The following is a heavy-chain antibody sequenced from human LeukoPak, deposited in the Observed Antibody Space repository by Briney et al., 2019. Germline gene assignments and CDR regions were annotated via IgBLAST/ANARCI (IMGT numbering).Heavy chain of an antibody. Sequence: GGSLRLSCAASGLPFSSHWLSWFRQSTGKGLEWVAHINRDGTEKQYLDSVKGRFAISRDNARNSQYLQMNNLRAEDTAVYYCASAAGWVFFNWGQGTLVTVSS. CDR2: INRDGTEK. CDR3: ASAAGWVFFN. J-gene: IGHJ4*02. CDR1: GLPFSSHW. V-gene: IGHV3-7*01. D-gene: IGHD6-19*01.